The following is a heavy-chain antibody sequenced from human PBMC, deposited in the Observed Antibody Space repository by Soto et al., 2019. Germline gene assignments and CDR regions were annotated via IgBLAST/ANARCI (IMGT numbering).Heavy chain of an antibody. CDR2: INHSGST. V-gene: IGHV4-34*01. D-gene: IGHD2-15*01. Sequence: QVQLQQWGAGLLKPSETLSLTCAVYGGSFSGYYWSWIRQPPGKGLEWIGEINHSGSTNYNPSLKSRVTRSVDTSKNQFSLKLSSVTAADTAVYYCASYLGYCSGGSCGNYFDYWGQGTLVTVSS. J-gene: IGHJ4*02. CDR3: ASYLGYCSGGSCGNYFDY. CDR1: GGSFSGYY.